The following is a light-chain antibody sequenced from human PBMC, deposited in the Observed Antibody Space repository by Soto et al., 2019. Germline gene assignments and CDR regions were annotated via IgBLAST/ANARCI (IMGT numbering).Light chain of an antibody. Sequence: EIVLTQSPGTLSLSPGERATLSCRASQTVSSSSLAWYQQEPGQAPRLLIYGASTRATGIPARFSGSGSVTESTLTIRSLQSEDFAVYYCQRYNNWHRTFGPGTNVDIK. V-gene: IGKV3-15*01. J-gene: IGKJ1*01. CDR1: QTVSSS. CDR3: QRYNNWHRT. CDR2: GAS.